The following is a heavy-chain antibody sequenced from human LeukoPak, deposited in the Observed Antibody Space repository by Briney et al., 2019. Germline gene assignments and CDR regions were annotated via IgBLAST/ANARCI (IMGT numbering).Heavy chain of an antibody. V-gene: IGHV1-2*02. D-gene: IGHD6-13*01. CDR2: INPNSGGT. J-gene: IGHJ4*02. CDR1: GYTFTGYY. CDR3: AREAAAAGPFDY. Sequence: ASVKVSCKASGYTFTGYYMHWVRQAPGQGLEWMGWINPNSGGTNYAQKFQGRVTMTRDTSISTAYMELSRLRSDDTAVYYRAREAAAAGPFDYWGQGTLVTVSS.